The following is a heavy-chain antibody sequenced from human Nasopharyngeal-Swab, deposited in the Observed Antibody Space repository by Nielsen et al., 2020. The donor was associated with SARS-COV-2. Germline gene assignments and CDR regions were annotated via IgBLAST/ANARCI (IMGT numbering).Heavy chain of an antibody. J-gene: IGHJ6*03. CDR2: ITRSGNT. V-gene: IGHV4-34*01. Sequence: SETLSLTCSLTGVSFSGYHWGCIRQSPGKRLEWVGDITRSGNTNYNPSLKSRVIMSVATSKDEFSLKLISVTAADTAIYFGARVNNGGGIVPASYSFFMDVWGKGTSVAVSS. CDR3: ARVNNGGGIVPASYSFFMDV. D-gene: IGHD2-2*01. CDR1: GVSFSGYH.